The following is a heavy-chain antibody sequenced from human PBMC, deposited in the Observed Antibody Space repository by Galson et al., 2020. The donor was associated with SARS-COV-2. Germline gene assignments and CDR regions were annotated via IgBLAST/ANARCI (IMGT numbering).Heavy chain of an antibody. CDR3: AKDFYNHFWSGGAFEI. CDR1: GFTFTNYA. V-gene: IGHV3-30*18. J-gene: IGHJ3*02. D-gene: IGHD3-3*02. CDR2: ISYDGNNK. Sequence: GGSLRLSCVASGFTFTNYALSWVRQTPGKGLEWVAVISYDGNNKYYSDSVKGRFTISRDNSKNTVYLQMNSLRAEDTAMYYCAKDFYNHFWSGGAFEIWGQGTMVTVSS.